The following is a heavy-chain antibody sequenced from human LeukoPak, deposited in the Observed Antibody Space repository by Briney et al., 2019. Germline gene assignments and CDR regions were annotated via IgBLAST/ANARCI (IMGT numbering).Heavy chain of an antibody. Sequence: GRSLRLSCAASGFVFRDNAIAWFRQPPGKGLEWIGYIGGETHGGATDYAASVKGRFTISRDESKTSAYLHLNHLRPDDTAVYYCSRSGFKDWGQGTLVIVSS. V-gene: IGHV3-49*03. J-gene: IGHJ4*02. CDR1: GFVFRDNA. CDR2: IGGETHGGAT. CDR3: SRSGFKD. D-gene: IGHD5-12*01.